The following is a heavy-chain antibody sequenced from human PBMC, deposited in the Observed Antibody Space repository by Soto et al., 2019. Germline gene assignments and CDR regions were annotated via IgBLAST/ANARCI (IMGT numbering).Heavy chain of an antibody. CDR2: ISSSSSTI. CDR1: GFTFSSYS. J-gene: IGHJ6*04. D-gene: IGHD3-10*01. V-gene: IGHV3-48*02. CDR3: ARDQPFYGSGSYYNVVYYYGMDV. Sequence: PGGSLRLSCAASGFTFSSYSMNWVRQAPGKGLEWVSYISSSSSTIYYADSVKGRFTISTDNAKNSLYLQMNSLRDENKAVYYCARDQPFYGSGSYYNVVYYYGMDVWGKGTTVTVSS.